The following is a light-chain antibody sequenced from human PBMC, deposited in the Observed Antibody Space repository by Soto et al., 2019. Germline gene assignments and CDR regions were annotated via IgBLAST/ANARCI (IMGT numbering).Light chain of an antibody. CDR3: QLSYNTPRT. CDR2: TSS. CDR1: QPISEY. J-gene: IGKJ1*01. V-gene: IGKV1-39*01. Sequence: DIKMKHSPSSLSASVGDRVTITCRTSQPISEYLNWYQQKPGKAPSLLIYTSSNLQTGVPSRFSGSGSGTHFTLTINSLQPEDFATYYCQLSYNTPRTFGQGTKVDIK.